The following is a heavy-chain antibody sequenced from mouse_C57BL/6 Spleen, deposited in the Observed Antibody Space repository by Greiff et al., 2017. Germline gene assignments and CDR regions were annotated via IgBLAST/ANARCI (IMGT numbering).Heavy chain of an antibody. CDR2: IDPSDSET. V-gene: IGHV1-52*01. J-gene: IGHJ4*01. CDR1: GYTFTSYW. Sequence: QVQLQQPGAELVRPGSSVKLSCKASGYTFTSYWMHWVKQRPIQGLEWIGNIDPSDSETHYNQKFKDKATLTVDKSSSTAYMQLSSLTSEDSAVYYCARWAHYGSISHYYAMGYCGVENSDSV. D-gene: IGHD1-1*01. CDR3: ARWAHYGSISHYYAMGY.